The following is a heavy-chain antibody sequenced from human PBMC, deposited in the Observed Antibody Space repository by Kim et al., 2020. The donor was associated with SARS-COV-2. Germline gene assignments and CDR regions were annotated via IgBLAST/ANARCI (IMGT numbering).Heavy chain of an antibody. CDR2: INYVGNP. J-gene: IGHJ3*02. V-gene: IGHV4-34*01. D-gene: IGHD3-16*01. Sequence: SETLSLTCVVHGGSFRDYYWNWIRQAPGKGLEWIGDINYVGNPDYNPSLTGRVTMSVDTSKNAFSLTLTSVTAADTAIYYCARGRRIMLTYVGPPQSLDIWGRGTLVTVSS. CDR3: ARGRRIMLTYVGPPQSLDI. CDR1: GGSFRDYY.